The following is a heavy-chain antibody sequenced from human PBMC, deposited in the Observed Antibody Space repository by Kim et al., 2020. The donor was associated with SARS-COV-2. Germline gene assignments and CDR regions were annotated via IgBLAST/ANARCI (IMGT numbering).Heavy chain of an antibody. J-gene: IGHJ4*02. Sequence: LKSRVTISVDTSKNQFSLKLSSVTAADTAVYYCARDMVRGVIIKPKLFDYWGQGTLVTVSS. V-gene: IGHV4-30-2*04. D-gene: IGHD3-10*01. CDR3: ARDMVRGVIIKPKLFDY.